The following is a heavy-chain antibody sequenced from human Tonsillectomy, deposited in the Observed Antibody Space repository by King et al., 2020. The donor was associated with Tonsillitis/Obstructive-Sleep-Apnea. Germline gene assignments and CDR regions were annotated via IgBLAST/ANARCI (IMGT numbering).Heavy chain of an antibody. CDR2: IDPSDSYI. Sequence: VQLVESGAEAKKPGESLRISCKGSGYSFTSYWISWVRQMPGKGLEWMGRIDPSDSYIDYSPSFQGHVTISADKSISTAYLQWSSLKASDTAMYYCASAGGYYSGMDVWGHGTTVTVSS. CDR3: ASAGGYYSGMDV. CDR1: GYSFTSYW. V-gene: IGHV5-10-1*01. J-gene: IGHJ6*02. D-gene: IGHD3-10*01.